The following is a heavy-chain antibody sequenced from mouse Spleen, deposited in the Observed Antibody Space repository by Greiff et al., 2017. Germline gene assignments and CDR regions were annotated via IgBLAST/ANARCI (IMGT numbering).Heavy chain of an antibody. CDR2: INYDGSST. CDR1: GFTFSDYY. CDR3: ARDFRGYAMDY. V-gene: IGHV5-16*01. J-gene: IGHJ4*01. Sequence: EVKLMESEGGLVQPGSSMKLSCTASGFTFSDYYMAWVRQVPEKGLEWVANINYDGSSTYYLDSLKSRFIISRDNAKNILYLQMSSLKSEDTATYYCARDFRGYAMDYWGQGTSVTVSS.